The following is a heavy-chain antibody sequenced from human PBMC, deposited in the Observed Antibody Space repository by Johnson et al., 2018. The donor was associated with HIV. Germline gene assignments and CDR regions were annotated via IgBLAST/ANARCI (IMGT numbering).Heavy chain of an antibody. D-gene: IGHD3-3*01. J-gene: IGHJ3*02. CDR2: IKSKTDGGTT. CDR3: TTSVVQFLEWSQEAFDI. V-gene: IGHV3-15*01. CDR1: GFTFSSYA. Sequence: VQLVESGGGVVQPGRSLRLSCAASGFTFSSYAMHWVRQAPGKGLEWVGRIKSKTDGGTTDYAAPVKGRFTISRDDSKNMLYLQMNSLKTEDTAVFYCTTSVVQFLEWSQEAFDIWGQGTEVTVSS.